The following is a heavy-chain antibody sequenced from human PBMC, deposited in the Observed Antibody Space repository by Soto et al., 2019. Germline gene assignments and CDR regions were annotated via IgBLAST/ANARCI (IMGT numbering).Heavy chain of an antibody. D-gene: IGHD6-6*01. CDR3: ARDFGIAARPTYYYYYGMDV. J-gene: IGHJ6*02. CDR2: IIPIFGTA. V-gene: IGHV1-69*06. Sequence: QVQLVQSGAEVKKPGSSVKVSCKASGGTFSSYAISWVRQAPGQGLEWMGGIIPIFGTANYAQKFQGRVTITADKSTSTAYMELSSLRSEDTAVYYCARDFGIAARPTYYYYYGMDVWGQGTTVTVSS. CDR1: GGTFSSYA.